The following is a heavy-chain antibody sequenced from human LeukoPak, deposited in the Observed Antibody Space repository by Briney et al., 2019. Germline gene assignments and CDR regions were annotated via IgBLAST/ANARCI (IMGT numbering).Heavy chain of an antibody. D-gene: IGHD4-17*01. CDR3: ARDRNTVTHWGAAFDI. CDR1: GFAFSSYS. Sequence: GGSLRLSCAASGFAFSSYSMNWVRQAPGKGLEWVSYISSSSSTICYADSVKGRFTISRDNAKNSLYLQMNSLRAEDTAVYYCARDRNTVTHWGAAFDIWGQGTMVTVSS. V-gene: IGHV3-48*01. J-gene: IGHJ3*02. CDR2: ISSSSSTI.